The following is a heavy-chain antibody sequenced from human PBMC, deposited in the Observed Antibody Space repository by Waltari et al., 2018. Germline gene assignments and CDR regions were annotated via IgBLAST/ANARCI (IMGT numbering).Heavy chain of an antibody. CDR1: SYSIRSGYF. V-gene: IGHV4-38-2*02. CDR2: ISHSGKT. CDR3: VRDLGGSGNSWFDA. D-gene: IGHD3-10*01. J-gene: IGHJ5*02. Sequence: QVQLQESGPGLARPSETLSLTCVVSSYSIRSGYFWGWIRQPPGKGLEWIGSISHSGKTYYNPSLQRRLSLSVDTSKNQCALKVTSVTAADTAIYYCVRDLGGSGNSWFDAWGQGTLVTVSS.